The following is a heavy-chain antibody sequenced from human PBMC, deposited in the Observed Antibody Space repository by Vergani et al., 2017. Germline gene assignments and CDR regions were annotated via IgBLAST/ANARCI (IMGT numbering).Heavy chain of an antibody. D-gene: IGHD1-7*01. CDR2: IYPGDSDT. V-gene: IGHV5-51*01. J-gene: IGHJ4*02. CDR3: ARPPDVTGTTDY. Sequence: VQLVQSGAEVKKPGSSVKVSCKASGGTFSSYTISWVRQAPGQGLEWMGIIYPGDSDTRYSPSFQGQVTISADKSISTAYLQWSSLKASDTAMYYCARPPDVTGTTDYWGQGTLVTVSS. CDR1: GGTFSSYT.